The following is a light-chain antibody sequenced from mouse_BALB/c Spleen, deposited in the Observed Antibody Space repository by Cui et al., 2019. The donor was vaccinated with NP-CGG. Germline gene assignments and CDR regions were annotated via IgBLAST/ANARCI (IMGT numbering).Light chain of an antibody. CDR3: ALRYSNRWV. Sequence: QAVVTQESALTTSPGETVTLTCRSSTGAVTTSNYANWVQEKPDHLFTGLIGGTNNRAPGVPARFSGSLIGDKAALTITGAQTEDEAIYFCALRYSNRWVFGGGTKLTVL. V-gene: IGLV1*01. J-gene: IGLJ1*01. CDR1: TGAVTTSNY. CDR2: GTN.